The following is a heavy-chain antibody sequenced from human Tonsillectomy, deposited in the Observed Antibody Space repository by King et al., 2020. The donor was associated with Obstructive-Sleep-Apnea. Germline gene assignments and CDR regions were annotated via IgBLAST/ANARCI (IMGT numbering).Heavy chain of an antibody. Sequence: VQLVESGGGLVQPGGSLRLSCAASGFTFSSYAMSWVRQAPGRGVEWVSTIRGCGGSSYYADSVKGRFTIPRDNSKNTLYLQMNSLRAGDTAVYYCANSRGNYVGAFDIWGQGTMVTVSS. V-gene: IGHV3-23*04. D-gene: IGHD1-7*01. CDR1: GFTFSSYA. J-gene: IGHJ3*02. CDR2: IRGCGGSS. CDR3: ANSRGNYVGAFDI.